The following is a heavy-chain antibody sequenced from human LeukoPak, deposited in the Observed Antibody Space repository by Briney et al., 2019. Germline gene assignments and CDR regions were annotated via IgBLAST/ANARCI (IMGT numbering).Heavy chain of an antibody. Sequence: SETLSLTCTVSGGSLSPYYWSWIRQSPGKGLEWIGYISYSGSTNYNPSLKSRVTISVDTSKNQFSLKPSSVTAADTAVYYCARTTMVRGTYYMDVWGKGTTVTISS. CDR1: GGSLSPYY. CDR2: ISYSGST. CDR3: ARTTMVRGTYYMDV. V-gene: IGHV4-59*01. J-gene: IGHJ6*03. D-gene: IGHD3-10*01.